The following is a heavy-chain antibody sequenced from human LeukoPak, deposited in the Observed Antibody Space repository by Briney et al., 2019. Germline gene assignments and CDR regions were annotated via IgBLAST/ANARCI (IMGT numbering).Heavy chain of an antibody. V-gene: IGHV4-38-2*02. D-gene: IGHD5-18*01. Sequence: SETLSLTCTVSGYSISSGYYWGWIRQPPGKGLEWIANIYHSGNTYYNPSLKSRVIISVDTSKNQFSLNLSSVTAADTAVYYCARELKGRGYNYGGLYHYYMDVWGKGTTVTVSS. J-gene: IGHJ6*03. CDR3: ARELKGRGYNYGGLYHYYMDV. CDR1: GYSISSGYY. CDR2: IYHSGNT.